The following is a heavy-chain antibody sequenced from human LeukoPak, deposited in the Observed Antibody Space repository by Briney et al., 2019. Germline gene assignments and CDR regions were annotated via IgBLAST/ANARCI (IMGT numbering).Heavy chain of an antibody. J-gene: IGHJ4*02. V-gene: IGHV3-74*01. CDR3: ARDRDYGGNRPFLDY. CDR2: INTDGSST. Sequence: GGSLRLSCAASGFTFSSYWMHWVRQAPGKGLVWVSRINTDGSSTSYADSVKGRFTISRDNAKNTLYLQMNSLRAEDTAVYYCARDRDYGGNRPFLDYWGQGTLVTVSS. D-gene: IGHD4-23*01. CDR1: GFTFSSYW.